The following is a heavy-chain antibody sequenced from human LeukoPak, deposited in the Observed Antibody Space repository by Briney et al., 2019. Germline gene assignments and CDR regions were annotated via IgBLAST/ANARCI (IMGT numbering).Heavy chain of an antibody. D-gene: IGHD6-13*01. CDR2: ISYDGSNK. Sequence: PGGSLRLSCAASGFTFCSYAMHWVRQAPGKGLEWVAVISYDGSNKYYADSVKGRFTISRDNSKNTLYLQMNSLRAEDTAVYYCAIAAAGSFDYWGQGTLVTVSS. CDR3: AIAAAGSFDY. J-gene: IGHJ4*02. V-gene: IGHV3-30-3*01. CDR1: GFTFCSYA.